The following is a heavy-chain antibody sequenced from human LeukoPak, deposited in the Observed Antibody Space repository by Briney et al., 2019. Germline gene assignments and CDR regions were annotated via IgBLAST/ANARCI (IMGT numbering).Heavy chain of an antibody. CDR3: ARDGVRVTYTSGWYYFDY. CDR1: GGSISSYY. V-gene: IGHV4-59*01. J-gene: IGHJ4*02. CDR2: IYYSGST. Sequence: SETLSLTCTVSGGSISSYYWSWIRQPPGKGLEWIRYIYYSGSTNYNPSLKSRVTISVDTSKNQFSLKLSSVTAADTAVYFCARDGVRVTYTSGWYYFDYWGQGTLVTVSS. D-gene: IGHD6-19*01.